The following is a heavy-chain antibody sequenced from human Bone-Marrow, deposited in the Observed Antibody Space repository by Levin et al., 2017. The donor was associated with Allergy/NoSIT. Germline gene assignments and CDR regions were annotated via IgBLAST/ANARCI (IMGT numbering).Heavy chain of an antibody. CDR3: ARGAYCGGDCYFPSDDAFDI. J-gene: IGHJ3*02. V-gene: IGHV3-74*01. Sequence: GESLKISCAASGFTFSSYWMHWVRQAPGKGLVWVSRINSDGSSTSYADSVKGRFTISRDNAKNTLYLQMNSLRAEDTAVYYCARGAYCGGDCYFPSDDAFDIWGQGTMVTVSS. CDR1: GFTFSSYW. D-gene: IGHD2-21*02. CDR2: INSDGSST.